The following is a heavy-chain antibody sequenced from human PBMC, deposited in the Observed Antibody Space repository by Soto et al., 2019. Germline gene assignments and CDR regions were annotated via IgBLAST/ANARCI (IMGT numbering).Heavy chain of an antibody. J-gene: IGHJ4*02. V-gene: IGHV1-69*06. Sequence: GASVKVSCKASGGTFSSYAISWVRQAPGQGLEWMGGIIPIFGTANYAQKFQGRVTITADKSTSTAYMELSSLRSEDTAVYYCAREGDYYDSSGYKQPFYYFDYWGQGTLVTVS. CDR3: AREGDYYDSSGYKQPFYYFDY. CDR1: GGTFSSYA. D-gene: IGHD3-22*01. CDR2: IIPIFGTA.